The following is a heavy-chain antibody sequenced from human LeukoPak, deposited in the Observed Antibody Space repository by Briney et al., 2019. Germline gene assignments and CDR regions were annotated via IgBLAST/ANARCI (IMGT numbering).Heavy chain of an antibody. CDR1: GGSISSYY. J-gene: IGHJ6*02. Sequence: SSETLSLTCTVSGGSISSYYWSWIRQPPGKGLEWIGYIYYSGRTNYNPSLKSRVTISVDTSKNQFSLKLSSVTAADTAVYYCARVRRYCSSTSCSPTGSALYYYYGMDVWGQGTTVTVSS. V-gene: IGHV4-59*01. CDR3: ARVRRYCSSTSCSPTGSALYYYYGMDV. D-gene: IGHD2-2*01. CDR2: IYYSGRT.